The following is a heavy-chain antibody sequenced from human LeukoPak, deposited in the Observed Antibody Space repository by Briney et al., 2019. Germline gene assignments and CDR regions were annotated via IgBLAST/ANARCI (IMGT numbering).Heavy chain of an antibody. J-gene: IGHJ4*02. Sequence: SETLSLTCAVYGGSFSGYYWNWIRQPPGKGLEWIGSIYYSGSTYYNPSLKSRVTISVDTSKNQFSLKLSSATAADTAVYYCAREGSSSKNYFDYWGQGTLVTVSS. CDR3: AREGSSSKNYFDY. CDR1: GGSFSGYY. V-gene: IGHV4-34*01. D-gene: IGHD6-13*01. CDR2: IYYSGST.